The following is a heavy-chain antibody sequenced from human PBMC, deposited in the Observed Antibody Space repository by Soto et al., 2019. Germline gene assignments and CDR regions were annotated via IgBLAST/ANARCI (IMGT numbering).Heavy chain of an antibody. CDR1: GFTFSNYG. V-gene: IGHV3-33*01. CDR2: IWHDGTNQ. Sequence: QVQLVESGGGVVQPGRSLRLSCAASGFTFSNYGMQWVRQAPGKGLEWVAVIWHDGTNQYYGDSVKGRFTISRDNSNNTRYLQLNSLRAEDTAVYYCARERGQIDSWGQGTLVTVSS. J-gene: IGHJ4*02. CDR3: ARERGQIDS.